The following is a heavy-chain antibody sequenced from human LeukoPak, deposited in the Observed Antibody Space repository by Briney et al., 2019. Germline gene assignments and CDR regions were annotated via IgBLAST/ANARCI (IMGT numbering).Heavy chain of an antibody. Sequence: GGSLRLSCAASGFTFSSYAMSWVRQAPGKGLEWVSATSDPGGSRDYADSVKGRFTISRDNSKNTLYLQMNSLRAEDTAIYYCAKKVGLVSAPLYYFDLWGQGTLVTVSS. CDR2: TSDPGGSR. J-gene: IGHJ4*02. CDR3: AKKVGLVSAPLYYFDL. V-gene: IGHV3-23*01. CDR1: GFTFSSYA. D-gene: IGHD6-6*01.